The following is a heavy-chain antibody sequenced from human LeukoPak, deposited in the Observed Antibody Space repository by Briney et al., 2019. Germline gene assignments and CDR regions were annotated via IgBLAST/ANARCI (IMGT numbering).Heavy chain of an antibody. Sequence: GGSLRLSCTVSGFTVSSNSMSWVRQAPGKGLEWVSFIYSDNTYYSDSVKGRFTISRDNFKNTLYLQMNSLRAEDTAVYYCARRAGAYSHPYDYWGQGTLVTVSS. CDR2: IYSDNT. D-gene: IGHD4/OR15-4a*01. V-gene: IGHV3-53*01. J-gene: IGHJ4*02. CDR1: GFTVSSNS. CDR3: ARRAGAYSHPYDY.